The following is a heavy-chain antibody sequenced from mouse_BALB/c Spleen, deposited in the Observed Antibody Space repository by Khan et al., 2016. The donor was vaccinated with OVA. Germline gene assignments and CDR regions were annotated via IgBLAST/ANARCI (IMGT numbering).Heavy chain of an antibody. Sequence: VQLQQSGPELMKPGASVKISCTASGYSFTNYYIHWVKQSHGQSLEWIGYIDPFNGGTNYNQKFKGTATLTVDKSSSTAYMPSSSRASEDSAVYYCTRLRTTGWFAYWGQGTLVTVSA. J-gene: IGHJ3*01. CDR3: TRLRTTGWFAY. D-gene: IGHD1-1*01. CDR2: IDPFNGGT. V-gene: IGHV1S135*01. CDR1: GYSFTNYY.